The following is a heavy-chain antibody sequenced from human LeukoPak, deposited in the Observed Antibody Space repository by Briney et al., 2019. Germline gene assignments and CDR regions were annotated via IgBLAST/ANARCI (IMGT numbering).Heavy chain of an antibody. Sequence: ASVKVSCKASGFTFTSSAMQWVRQARGQRLEWIGWIVVGSGNINYAQKFQERVTITRDMSTSTAYMELSSLRSEDTAVYYCAAGVVVVPAAFDIWGQGTMVTVSS. J-gene: IGHJ3*02. V-gene: IGHV1-58*02. D-gene: IGHD2-2*01. CDR2: IVVGSGNI. CDR1: GFTFTSSA. CDR3: AAGVVVVPAAFDI.